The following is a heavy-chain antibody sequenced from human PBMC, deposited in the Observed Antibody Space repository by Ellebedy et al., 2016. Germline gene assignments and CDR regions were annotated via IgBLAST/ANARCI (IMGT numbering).Heavy chain of an antibody. CDR2: IDPSDSYT. V-gene: IGHV5-10-1*01. J-gene: IGHJ3*02. Sequence: GESLKISCQGSGYSLITYWISWVRQMPGKGLEWMGRIDPSDSYTNYSPSFQGHVTISADKSISTAYLQWSSLRASDTAMYYCVRHSGYCSSISCYGDFAFDIWGQGTMVTVSS. CDR1: GYSLITYW. D-gene: IGHD2-2*01. CDR3: VRHSGYCSSISCYGDFAFDI.